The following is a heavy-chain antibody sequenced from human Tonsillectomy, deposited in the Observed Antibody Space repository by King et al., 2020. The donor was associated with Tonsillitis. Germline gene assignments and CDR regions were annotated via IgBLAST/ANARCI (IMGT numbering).Heavy chain of an antibody. V-gene: IGHV4-39*07. D-gene: IGHD3-10*02. Sequence: HLQLQESGPGLVKPSETLSLTCTVSGGSISSSSYYWGGIRQPPGKGLEWIASINYIGSTYYNPSLKSRVTISVDTSKNQFSLKLRFVTAPDTAVYYCARHKCRITVFGAGAGFDCWGQGTLVTVSS. CDR2: INYIGST. CDR1: GGSISSSSYY. J-gene: IGHJ4*02. CDR3: ARHKCRITVFGAGAGFDC.